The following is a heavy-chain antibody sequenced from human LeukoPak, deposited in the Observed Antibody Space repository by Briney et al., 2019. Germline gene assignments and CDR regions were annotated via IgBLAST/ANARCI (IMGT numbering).Heavy chain of an antibody. V-gene: IGHV3-33*06. CDR1: GFTFSTYG. CDR2: MWHDGSHE. CDR3: AKDYYDGSGYPEYFQH. Sequence: PGRSLRLSCAASGFTFSTYGMHWVRQAPGKGLEWVALMWHDGSHESYADSVKGRFTISRDNSKNTLYLQMNSLRAEDTALYYCAKDYYDGSGYPEYFQHWGQGTLVTVSS. D-gene: IGHD3-22*01. J-gene: IGHJ1*01.